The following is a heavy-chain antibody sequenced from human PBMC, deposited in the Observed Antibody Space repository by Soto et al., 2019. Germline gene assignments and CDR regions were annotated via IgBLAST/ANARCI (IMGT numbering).Heavy chain of an antibody. CDR3: AKILSTVTTYYYGMDV. D-gene: IGHD4-17*01. Sequence: PSETLSLTCSVSGADINTYSWTWIRQPAGKGLEWIGRIYTSASINYNPSLRGRVTLSADTSTNQVSLKLASVTAADTAVYYCAKILSTVTTYYYGMDVWGQGTTVTVSS. J-gene: IGHJ6*02. V-gene: IGHV4-4*07. CDR1: GADINTYS. CDR2: IYTSASI.